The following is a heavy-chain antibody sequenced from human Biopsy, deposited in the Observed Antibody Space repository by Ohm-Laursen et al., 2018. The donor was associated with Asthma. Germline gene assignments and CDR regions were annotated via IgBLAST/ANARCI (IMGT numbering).Heavy chain of an antibody. CDR2: VNAGNGNT. D-gene: IGHD3-9*01. V-gene: IGHV1-3*01. J-gene: IGHJ3*01. CDR3: ARTYYDFLTGQVKDVFGV. CDR1: GYNFISFA. Sequence: SVKVSCKASGYNFISFAIHWVRQAPGQRLEWMGWVNAGNGNTKYSQKFQGRVTITRDTSASTAYMELSSLRSEDTATYYCARTYYDFLTGQVKDVFGVWGQGTMVTVSS.